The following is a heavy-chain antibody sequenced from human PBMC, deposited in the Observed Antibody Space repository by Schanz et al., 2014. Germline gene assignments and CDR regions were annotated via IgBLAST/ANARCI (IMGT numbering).Heavy chain of an antibody. CDR1: GFPFSDYF. CDR3: ARGGSGSHYRLDY. CDR2: IGNGGVTI. Sequence: VQLAESGGGLVQPGGSLRLSCAASGFPFSDYFMAWIRQPPGRGLEWVSYIGNGGVTIYYADSVKGRFTISRDNSKNSLYLQMNSLRAEDTAVYYCARGGSGSHYRLDYWGQGTLVTVSS. J-gene: IGHJ4*02. D-gene: IGHD1-26*01. V-gene: IGHV3-11*01.